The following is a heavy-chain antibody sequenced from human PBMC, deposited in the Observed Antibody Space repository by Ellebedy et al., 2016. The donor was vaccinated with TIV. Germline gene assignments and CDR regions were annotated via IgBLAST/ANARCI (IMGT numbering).Heavy chain of an antibody. CDR2: ISGSGGGT. V-gene: IGHV3-23*01. Sequence: GGSLRLSCAASGFTFSTSAMSWVRQAPGKGLEWVSAISGSGGGTYYADSVKGRFTISRDDSKNTLYLQMNSLRAEDTAVYYCAKRLELRGVPDYWGQGTLVTVSS. CDR3: AKRLELRGVPDY. CDR1: GFTFSTSA. J-gene: IGHJ4*02. D-gene: IGHD1-7*01.